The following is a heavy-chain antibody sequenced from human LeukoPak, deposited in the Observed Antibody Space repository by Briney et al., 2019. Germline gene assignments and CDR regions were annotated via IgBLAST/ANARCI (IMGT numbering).Heavy chain of an antibody. CDR3: AREIGGSGSLDYYYYMDV. V-gene: IGHV1-69*05. D-gene: IGHD3-10*01. CDR1: GGTFSSYA. J-gene: IGHJ6*03. CDR2: IIPIFGTA. Sequence: SVKVSCKASGGTFSSYAISWVRQAPGQGLEWMGGIIPIFGTANYAQKFQGRVTFTTDESTSTAYMELSSLRSEDTAVYYCAREIGGSGSLDYYYYMDVWGKGTTVTVSS.